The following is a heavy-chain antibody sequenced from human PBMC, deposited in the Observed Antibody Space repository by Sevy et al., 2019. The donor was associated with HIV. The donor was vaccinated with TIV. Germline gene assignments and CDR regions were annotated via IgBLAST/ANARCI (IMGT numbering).Heavy chain of an antibody. D-gene: IGHD5-18*01. V-gene: IGHV1-2*02. Sequence: ASVKVSCKASGYTFTAYFIHWVRQAPGQGLEWMGWINPNSGDTNYAPKFQGRVTVTRDTSISTGYMELSRLRSDDTAVYYCASPGGYRYGSLLDYWGQGTLVTVSS. CDR1: GYTFTAYF. J-gene: IGHJ4*02. CDR2: INPNSGDT. CDR3: ASPGGYRYGSLLDY.